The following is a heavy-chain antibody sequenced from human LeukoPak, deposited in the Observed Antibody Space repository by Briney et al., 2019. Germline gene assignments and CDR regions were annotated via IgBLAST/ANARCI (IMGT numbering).Heavy chain of an antibody. CDR3: AKYAGLYYSDY. Sequence: GGSLRLSCAASGFTFSNYAMSGVRQAPGKGLEGGSASSGSGGSTHYADSVKGRFTISRDNSKNPLYLQMNSLRAGDTAVYYCAKYAGLYYSDYWGQGTLVTVSS. V-gene: IGHV3-23*01. D-gene: IGHD2-2*01. CDR2: SSGSGGST. J-gene: IGHJ4*02. CDR1: GFTFSNYA.